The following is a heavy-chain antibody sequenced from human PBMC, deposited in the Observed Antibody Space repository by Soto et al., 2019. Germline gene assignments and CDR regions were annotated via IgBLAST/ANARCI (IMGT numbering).Heavy chain of an antibody. Sequence: QVHLVESGGGVVQPGRSLRLSCAASGFTFSHYAMHWVRQAPGKGLEWVAVISYDGTKSFYAKSVKGRFTISRDTSKNTLDLQLNSLVADDTAVYYCVKDREYYYDNSGYYNFDYWGQGTLVTVSS. CDR1: GFTFSHYA. J-gene: IGHJ4*02. D-gene: IGHD3-22*01. CDR2: ISYDGTKS. V-gene: IGHV3-30-3*02. CDR3: VKDREYYYDNSGYYNFDY.